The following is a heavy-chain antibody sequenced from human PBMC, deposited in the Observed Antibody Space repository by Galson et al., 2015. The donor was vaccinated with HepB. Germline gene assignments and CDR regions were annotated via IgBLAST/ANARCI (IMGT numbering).Heavy chain of an antibody. Sequence: QSGAEVKKPGESLKISCKGSGYSFISYWIGWVRQMPGKGLEWMGIIYPGDSDTRYSPSFQGQVTISADKSISTAYLQWSSLKASDTAMYYCARLNPSYYDSSGYYAFDIWGQGTMVTVSS. D-gene: IGHD3-22*01. J-gene: IGHJ3*02. CDR1: GYSFISYW. CDR3: ARLNPSYYDSSGYYAFDI. V-gene: IGHV5-51*03. CDR2: IYPGDSDT.